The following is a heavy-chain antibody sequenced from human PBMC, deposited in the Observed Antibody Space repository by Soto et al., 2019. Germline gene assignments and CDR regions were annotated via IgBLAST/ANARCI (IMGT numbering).Heavy chain of an antibody. Sequence: PXGSLRLSCSAAGFTFSMFSMHWVRQAPGKGLEYVSGISSNGDSTYYADSVKGRFTISRDNSKNTLYLQMSSLRAVDTAVYYCVHPRSTVQIPPTWGQGTLVTVSS. CDR3: VHPRSTVQIPPT. CDR2: ISSNGDST. V-gene: IGHV3-64D*06. J-gene: IGHJ5*02. CDR1: GFTFSMFS. D-gene: IGHD4-17*01.